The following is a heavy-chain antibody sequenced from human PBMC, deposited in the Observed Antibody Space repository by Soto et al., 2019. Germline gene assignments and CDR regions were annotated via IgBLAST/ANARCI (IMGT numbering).Heavy chain of an antibody. J-gene: IGHJ4*02. V-gene: IGHV3-74*01. CDR1: GESICRYW. D-gene: IGHD2-15*01. Sequence: PLRHSRAASGESICRYWMHCLLQVPGKGLVWVSRINGDGDYTNYADSVKGRFTISRDNAKNTLYLQMNSLRAEDTAVYYCARERGGYSSDFWGQGTLVTVSS. CDR3: ARERGGYSSDF. CDR2: INGDGDYT.